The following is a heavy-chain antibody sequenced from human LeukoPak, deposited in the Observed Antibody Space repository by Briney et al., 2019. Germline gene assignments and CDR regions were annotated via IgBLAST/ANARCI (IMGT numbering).Heavy chain of an antibody. V-gene: IGHV1-18*01. CDR2: ISGYNGNT. Sequence: ASVKVSCKASGYTFTGYGISWVRQAPGQGLEWMGWISGYNGNTNYAQKPQGRVTMSTDTSTSTAYMELRSLRSDDTAVYYCAREDSRRGSRGYLDYWGQGTLVTVSS. CDR3: AREDSRRGSRGYLDY. CDR1: GYTFTGYG. D-gene: IGHD2-15*01. J-gene: IGHJ4*02.